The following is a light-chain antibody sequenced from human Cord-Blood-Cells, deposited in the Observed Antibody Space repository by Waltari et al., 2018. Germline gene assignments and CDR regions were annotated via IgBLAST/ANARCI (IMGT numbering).Light chain of an antibody. V-gene: IGLV2-11*01. CDR2: NVS. CDR1: SSDVGGYNY. Sequence: QSALTQPRSVSGSPGPSVTISCTGTSSDVGGYNYVSWYQQHPGKAPILMIYNVSKRPSGVPARFSGTKSGYPASLTSSGLQAEDEADYYCYSYAGSYTLVFGGGTKLTVL. J-gene: IGLJ2*01. CDR3: YSYAGSYTLV.